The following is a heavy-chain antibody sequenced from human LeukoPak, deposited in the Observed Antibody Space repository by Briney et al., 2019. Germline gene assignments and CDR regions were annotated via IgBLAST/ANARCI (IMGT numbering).Heavy chain of an antibody. D-gene: IGHD3-9*01. CDR3: ARGGDPYYDILTGFDY. CDR1: GFTFSDYY. V-gene: IGHV3-11*01. Sequence: GGSLRLSCAASGFTFSDYYMSWIRQAPGKGLEWVSYISSSGSTIYYADSVKGRFTISRDNAKNSLYLQMNSLRAEDTAVYYCARGGDPYYDILTGFDYWGQGTLVTVSS. CDR2: ISSSGSTI. J-gene: IGHJ4*02.